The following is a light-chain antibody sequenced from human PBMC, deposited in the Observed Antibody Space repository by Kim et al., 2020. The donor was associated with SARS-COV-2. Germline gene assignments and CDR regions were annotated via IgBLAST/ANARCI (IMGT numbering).Light chain of an antibody. Sequence: SISCRSSQGLVFSDEMTYLNWFLQRPGQSPGRLIYKVSNRDSGVPDRFSGSGSGTDFTLKISRVEAEDVGVYYCMYGTHWPPSFTFGGGTKVDIK. CDR1: QGLVFSDEMTY. CDR2: KVS. V-gene: IGKV2-30*01. CDR3: MYGTHWPPSFT. J-gene: IGKJ4*01.